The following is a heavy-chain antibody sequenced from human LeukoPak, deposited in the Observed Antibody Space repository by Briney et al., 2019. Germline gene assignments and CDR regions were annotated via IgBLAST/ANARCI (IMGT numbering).Heavy chain of an antibody. CDR3: ARLLGDGAFYFDY. J-gene: IGHJ4*02. CDR2: IYPSNSET. CDR1: EYRFSNYW. D-gene: IGHD3-10*01. V-gene: IGHV5-51*01. Sequence: GESLKISCKGSEYRFSNYWIGWVRQLPGRGLEWMGIIYPSNSETTYSPSFQGQVTISADKSISTAYLQWGSLKASDSAMYYCARLLGDGAFYFDYWGQGTLVTVSS.